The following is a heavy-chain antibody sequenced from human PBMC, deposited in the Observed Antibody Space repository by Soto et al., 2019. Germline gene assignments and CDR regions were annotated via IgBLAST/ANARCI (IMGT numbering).Heavy chain of an antibody. CDR1: GYSFMTYA. CDR2: INPGNGNT. J-gene: IGHJ4*02. V-gene: IGHV1-3*01. CDR3: ARVRMLWDGELSH. Sequence: QVQLVQSGAEVKKPGASVKISCKTSGYSFMTYALHWVRQAPGQRLEWMGWINPGNGNTEYSQKLQGRVTITRDTSATTVFMEVANLTSEDTAVYYCARVRMLWDGELSHWGQGPGVTVSA. D-gene: IGHD3-16*02.